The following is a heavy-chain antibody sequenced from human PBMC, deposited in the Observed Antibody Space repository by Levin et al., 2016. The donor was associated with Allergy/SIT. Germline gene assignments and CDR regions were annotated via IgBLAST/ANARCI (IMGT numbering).Heavy chain of an antibody. D-gene: IGHD6-19*01. CDR3: ASSSAGSGWYVKVW. J-gene: IGHJ4*02. V-gene: IGHV4-38-2*01. CDR2: IYHSGST. Sequence: WIRQPPGKGLEWIGSIYHSGSTYYNPSLRSRVAISADTSKNQFSLKLSSVTAADTAVYYCASSSAGSGWYVKVWWGQGTLVTVSS.